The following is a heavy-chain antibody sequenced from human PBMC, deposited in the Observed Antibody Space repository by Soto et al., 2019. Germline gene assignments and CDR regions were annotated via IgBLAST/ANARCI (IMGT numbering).Heavy chain of an antibody. D-gene: IGHD3-10*01. V-gene: IGHV3-33*01. CDR3: ARYPYYLDAFDI. CDR2: IWYDGSNK. J-gene: IGHJ3*02. CDR1: GFTFSSYG. Sequence: GGSLRLSCAASGFTFSSYGMHWVRQAPGKGLEWVAVIWYDGSNKYYADSVKGRFTISRDNSKNTLYLQMNSLRAEDTAVYYCARYPYYLDAFDIWGQGTMVTVSS.